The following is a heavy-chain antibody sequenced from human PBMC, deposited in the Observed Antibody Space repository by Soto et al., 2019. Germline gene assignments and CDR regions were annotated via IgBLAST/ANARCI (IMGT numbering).Heavy chain of an antibody. CDR1: GYSLTTYW. J-gene: IGHJ4*02. Sequence: EVQLVQSGVEVKKPGESLKISCKASGYSLTTYWIGWVRQMPGKGLEWMGIIYPGDSDTRYSPSFQGQVTISADKSIGTAYLQWSSLKVSDTAMYYCARDLIAGTTSGVAYWGQGTLVTVSS. D-gene: IGHD1-7*01. CDR2: IYPGDSDT. V-gene: IGHV5-51*03. CDR3: ARDLIAGTTSGVAY.